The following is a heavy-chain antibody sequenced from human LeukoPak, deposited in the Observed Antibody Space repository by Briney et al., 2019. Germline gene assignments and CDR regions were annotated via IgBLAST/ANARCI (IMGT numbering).Heavy chain of an antibody. Sequence: PGGSLRLSYAASGYMFSAYYMSWIRQTPEKGLEWLSYISHSGSTIYYADSVKGRFTISRDNAKNSLYLQMDSLGAEDTGLYYCATYGSGSGTFFESWGQGTLVTVSS. CDR2: ISHSGSTI. V-gene: IGHV3-11*04. CDR3: ATYGSGSGTFFES. D-gene: IGHD3-10*01. CDR1: GYMFSAYY. J-gene: IGHJ4*01.